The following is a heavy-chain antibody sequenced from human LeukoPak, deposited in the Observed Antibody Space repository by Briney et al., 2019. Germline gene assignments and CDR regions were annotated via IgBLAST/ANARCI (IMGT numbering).Heavy chain of an antibody. CDR3: ARGRAARGYSYVIYYYYYMDV. V-gene: IGHV4-34*01. D-gene: IGHD5-18*01. CDR1: GGSFTAFY. CDR2: IKHSGII. J-gene: IGHJ6*03. Sequence: SQTLSLTCAVYGGSFTAFYWSWIRQPPGKGLGSIGEIKHSGIINSHMSLKSRVTISGDTSKNQFSLKLSSVTAADTAVYYCARGRAARGYSYVIYYYYYMDVWGKGTTVTVSS.